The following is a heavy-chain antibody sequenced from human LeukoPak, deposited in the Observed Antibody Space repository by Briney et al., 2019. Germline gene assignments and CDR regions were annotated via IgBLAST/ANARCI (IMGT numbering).Heavy chain of an antibody. CDR3: AFSSTAAMGVENWFDP. V-gene: IGHV1-69*04. Sequence: SVKVSCKASGGTFSSYAISWVRQAPGQGLEWMGRIIPILGIANYAQKFQGRVTITADKSTSTAYMELSSLRSEDTAVYYCAFSSTAAMGVENWFDPWGQGTLVTVSS. J-gene: IGHJ5*02. CDR2: IIPILGIA. CDR1: GGTFSSYA. D-gene: IGHD5-18*01.